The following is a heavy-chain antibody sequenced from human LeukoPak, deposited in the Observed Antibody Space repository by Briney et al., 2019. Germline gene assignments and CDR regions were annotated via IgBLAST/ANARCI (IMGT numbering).Heavy chain of an antibody. CDR2: IRSDENTK. J-gene: IGHJ5*02. CDR3: AKQGFDP. V-gene: IGHV3-30*02. Sequence: GGSLRLSCAASGFTFSSYAMHWVRQAPGKGLEWVALIRSDENTKYYGDSVKGRFTISRDNSKNTLYLQMNTLTPDDTAVYYCAKQGFDPWGQGTLVAVSS. CDR1: GFTFSSYA.